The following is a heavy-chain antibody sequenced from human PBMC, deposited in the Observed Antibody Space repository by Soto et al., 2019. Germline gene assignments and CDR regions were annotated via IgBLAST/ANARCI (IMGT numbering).Heavy chain of an antibody. CDR2: SSAYNGDT. J-gene: IGHJ4*02. V-gene: IGHV1-18*01. D-gene: IGHD2-2*01. CDR1: GYTFADSG. CDR3: ARGRAAAFVPFDF. Sequence: QVQLVQSGGEVKKPGASVKVSCKASGYTFADSGISWVRQAPGQGLEWLGWSSAYNGDTEYAQKFQGRVTMTTDTSTSTAYMELRSLTSDDTAVYYCARGRAAAFVPFDFWGQGTLVTVSS.